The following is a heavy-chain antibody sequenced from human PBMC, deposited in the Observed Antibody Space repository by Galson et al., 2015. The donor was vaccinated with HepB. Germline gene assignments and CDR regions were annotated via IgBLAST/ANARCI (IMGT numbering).Heavy chain of an antibody. J-gene: IGHJ4*02. CDR3: ARAPEYFSSLGFDY. Sequence: CAISGDSVSSNSAAWNWIRQSPSRGLEWLGRTYYRSKWYNDYAVSVKSRMTINPDTSKNQFSLQLNSVTPEDTAVYYCARAPEYFSSLGFDYWGQGTLVTVSS. CDR2: TYYRSKWYN. CDR1: GDSVSSNSAA. D-gene: IGHD6-6*01. V-gene: IGHV6-1*01.